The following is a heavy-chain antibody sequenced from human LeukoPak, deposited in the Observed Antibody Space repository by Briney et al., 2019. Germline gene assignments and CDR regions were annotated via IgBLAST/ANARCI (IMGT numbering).Heavy chain of an antibody. Sequence: PGGSLRLSCAASGFTFSSYSMNWVRQAPGKGLEWVSYISSRSSTIYYADSVKGRFTISRDNAKNSLYLQMNSLRAEDTAVYYCARDSAHCSSTSCYIVRRGQGTLVTVSS. J-gene: IGHJ4*02. CDR2: ISSRSSTI. CDR1: GFTFSSYS. V-gene: IGHV3-48*04. D-gene: IGHD2-2*02. CDR3: ARDSAHCSSTSCYIVR.